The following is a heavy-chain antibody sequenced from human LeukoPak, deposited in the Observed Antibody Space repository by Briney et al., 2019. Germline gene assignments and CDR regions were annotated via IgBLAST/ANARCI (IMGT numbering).Heavy chain of an antibody. Sequence: SETLSLTCAVYGVSFSGYYWSWIRQPPGKGLEWSGEINHSGSTNYNPSLKSRVTRSVDTSKNQFSLKLSSVTAADTAVYYCASFICSSTSCSIFDYWGQGTLVTVSS. CDR3: ASFICSSTSCSIFDY. D-gene: IGHD2-2*01. CDR1: GVSFSGYY. CDR2: INHSGST. V-gene: IGHV4-34*01. J-gene: IGHJ4*02.